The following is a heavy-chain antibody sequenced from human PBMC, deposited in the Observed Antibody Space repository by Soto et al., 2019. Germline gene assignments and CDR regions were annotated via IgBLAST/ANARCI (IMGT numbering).Heavy chain of an antibody. CDR1: GFTFSSYA. CDR3: AKDQSRDVAGPPGDY. Sequence: GGSLRLSCAASGFTFSSYAMSWVRQAPGKGLEWVSAISGSGGSTYYADSVKGRFTISRDNSKNTLYLQMNSLRAEDTAVYYCAKDQSRDVAGPPGDYWGQGTLVTVSS. J-gene: IGHJ4*02. CDR2: ISGSGGST. V-gene: IGHV3-23*01. D-gene: IGHD6-19*01.